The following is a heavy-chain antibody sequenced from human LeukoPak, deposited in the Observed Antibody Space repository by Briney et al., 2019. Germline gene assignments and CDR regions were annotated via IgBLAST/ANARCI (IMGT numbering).Heavy chain of an antibody. CDR2: ISSSGSTI. V-gene: IGHV3-11*01. D-gene: IGHD6-13*01. CDR3: ARVASSSWYEGDY. Sequence: GGSLRLSCAASGFTFSDYYMSWIRQAPGKGLEWVSYISSSGSTIYYADSVKGRLAISRDNAKNSLYMQMNSLRAADTAVYYCARVASSSWYEGDYWGQGTLVTVYS. CDR1: GFTFSDYY. J-gene: IGHJ4*02.